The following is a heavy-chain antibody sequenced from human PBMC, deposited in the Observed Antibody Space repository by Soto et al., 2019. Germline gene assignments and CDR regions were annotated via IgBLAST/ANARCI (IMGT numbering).Heavy chain of an antibody. D-gene: IGHD3-3*01. CDR3: AKGPRGSGYDLGS. CDR2: ISASGGST. J-gene: IGHJ4*02. Sequence: GGTLRLSCAASGFTFSNYVMNWVRQAPGKGLEWVSAISASGGSTYYADSVKGRFTISRDNSKNTLYLQMSSLRAEDTAVYYCAKGPRGSGYDLGSRGQGNLGTAAS. V-gene: IGHV3-23*01. CDR1: GFTFSNYV.